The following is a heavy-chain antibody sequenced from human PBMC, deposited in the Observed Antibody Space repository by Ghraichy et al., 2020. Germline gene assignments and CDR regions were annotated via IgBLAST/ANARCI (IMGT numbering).Heavy chain of an antibody. CDR1: GFTFSVHG. Sequence: GGSLRLSCAASGFTFSVHGMNWVRQAPGKGLEWVSYIHPSSGTIYYADSVKGQFTISRDNAKSSLNLQMNSLRDEDTAVYYCARTRGATVTTMWFDPWGQGTLVTVSS. CDR3: ARTRGATVTTMWFDP. V-gene: IGHV3-48*02. D-gene: IGHD4-17*01. CDR2: IHPSSGTI. J-gene: IGHJ5*02.